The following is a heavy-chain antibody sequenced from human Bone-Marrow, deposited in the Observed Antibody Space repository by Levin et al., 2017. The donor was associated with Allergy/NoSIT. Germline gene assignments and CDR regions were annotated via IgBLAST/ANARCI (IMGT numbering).Heavy chain of an antibody. CDR1: GFSFSTYW. Sequence: GGSLRLSCVATGFSFSTYWMGWVRQAPGKGLEWLANIKQDSSDKRYVASVRGRFTISRDNARNSLYLQMDSLRVEDTAVYYCATGGLLHWLLEHWGQGTLVAVSS. CDR3: ATGGLLHWLLEH. CDR2: IKQDSSDK. D-gene: IGHD3/OR15-3a*01. V-gene: IGHV3-7*01. J-gene: IGHJ4*02.